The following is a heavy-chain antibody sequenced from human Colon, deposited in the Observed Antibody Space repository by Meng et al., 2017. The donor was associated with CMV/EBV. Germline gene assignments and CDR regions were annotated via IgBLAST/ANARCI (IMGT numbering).Heavy chain of an antibody. CDR3: ARIYAGRRWGGYDF. CDR1: GFKFSNFY. CDR2: ISPTGSDK. J-gene: IGHJ4*02. Sequence: GESLKISCAVSGFKFSNFYMSWLRQAPGKGLQWVSYISPTGSDKSYADSVNGRFTISRDNAKNSLFLEISSPRGDDTAVYYCARIYAGRRWGGYDFWGQGTLSPSPQ. D-gene: IGHD5-12*01. V-gene: IGHV3-11*01.